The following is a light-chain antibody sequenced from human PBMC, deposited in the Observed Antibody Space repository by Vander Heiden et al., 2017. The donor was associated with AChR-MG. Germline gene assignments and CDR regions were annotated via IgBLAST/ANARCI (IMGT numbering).Light chain of an antibody. CDR1: QSVNNS. CDR3: QQRSSRYS. J-gene: IGKJ2*01. CDR2: DAS. V-gene: IGKV3-11*01. Sequence: VLTQSPATLSLSPGDTATVSCRASQSVNNSLVWFQRRPGQAPRLLNYDASKKASGIPARFSGSGSGTDFALTITKFEPGDIAVYCCQQRSSRYSFGQGTKLEI.